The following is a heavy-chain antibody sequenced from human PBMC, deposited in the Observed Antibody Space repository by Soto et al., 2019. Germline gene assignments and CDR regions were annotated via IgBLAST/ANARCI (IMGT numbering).Heavy chain of an antibody. CDR2: ISYDGSNK. CDR1: GFTFSSYG. CDR3: AKGGAVAGTDY. Sequence: QVQLVESGGGVVQPGRSLRLSCAASGFTFSSYGMHWVRQAPGKGLEWVAVISYDGSNKYYADSMKGRFTISRDNSKNTLYLQMNSLRAEDTAVYYCAKGGAVAGTDYWGQGTLVTVSS. D-gene: IGHD6-19*01. J-gene: IGHJ4*02. V-gene: IGHV3-30*18.